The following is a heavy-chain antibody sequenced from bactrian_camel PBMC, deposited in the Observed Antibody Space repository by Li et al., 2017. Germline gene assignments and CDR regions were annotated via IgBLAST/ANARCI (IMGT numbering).Heavy chain of an antibody. D-gene: IGHD4*01. Sequence: VQLVESGGGSVQAGGSLNVSCVVSGDIATMYCMGWFRQPPGKEREGVAAISSDGSTSYADSVKDRFTVSRDNPKNTLYLRLNSLKTEDSAMYYCSKAVSGCGDSDYSIDSADRGQGTQVTVS. CDR1: GDIATMYC. V-gene: IGHV3S53*01. CDR2: ISSDGST. J-gene: IGHJ4*01.